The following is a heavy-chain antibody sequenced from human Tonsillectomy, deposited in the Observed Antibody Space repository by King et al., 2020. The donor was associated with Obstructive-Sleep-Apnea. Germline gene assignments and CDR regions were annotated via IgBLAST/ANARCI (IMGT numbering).Heavy chain of an antibody. Sequence: VQLVESGGGVVQPGRSLRLSCAASGFTFSSYAMHWVRQAPGKGLEGVAVISYDGSNKYYADSVKGRFTISRDNSKNTLYLQMNSLRAEDTAVYYCARDRWELLMSGVDYWGQGTLVTVSS. V-gene: IGHV3-30*04. CDR1: GFTFSSYA. CDR2: ISYDGSNK. D-gene: IGHD1-26*01. J-gene: IGHJ4*02. CDR3: ARDRWELLMSGVDY.